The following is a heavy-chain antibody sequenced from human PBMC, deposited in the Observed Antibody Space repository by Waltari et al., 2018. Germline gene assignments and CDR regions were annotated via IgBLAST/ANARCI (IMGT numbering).Heavy chain of an antibody. CDR3: ARGESFYDYGDYGLDAFDI. J-gene: IGHJ3*02. D-gene: IGHD4-17*01. CDR2: IYYSGTT. CDR1: GGSIRSSSYY. Sequence: QLQLQESGPGLVKPSETLSLTCTVSGGSIRSSSYYWGWIRQPPGKGLEWIGTIYYSGTTYYNPSLKSRVTISVDTSKKQFSLKLRSVTAPDTAVYYCARGESFYDYGDYGLDAFDIWGQGTMVTVSS. V-gene: IGHV4-39*01.